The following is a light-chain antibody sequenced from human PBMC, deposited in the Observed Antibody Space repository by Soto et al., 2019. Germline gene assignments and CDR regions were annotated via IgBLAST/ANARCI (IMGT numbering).Light chain of an antibody. CDR1: SSDVGSYKY. V-gene: IGLV2-14*02. CDR2: EGS. CDR3: FSFTTDWTHV. J-gene: IGLJ1*01. Sequence: QSVLTQPASVSGSPGQSITISCTGTSSDVGSYKYVSWYQQYPGKAPKLMIYEGSKRPSGVSNRFSGSKSGTAASLTISGLQTEDEADYFCFSFTTDWTHVFGTGTKVTVL.